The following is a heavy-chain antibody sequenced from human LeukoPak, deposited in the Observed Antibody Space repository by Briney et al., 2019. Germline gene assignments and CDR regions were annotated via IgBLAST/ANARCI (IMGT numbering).Heavy chain of an antibody. D-gene: IGHD3-22*01. CDR1: GGSISSYH. Sequence: SETLSLTCTVSGGSISSYHWSWIRQPPGKGLEWIGSIYYSGSTYYNPSLKSRVTISVDTSKNQFSLKLSSVTAADTAVYYCGGGDDSRAFDIWGQGTMVAVSS. J-gene: IGHJ3*02. V-gene: IGHV4-59*05. CDR3: GGGDDSRAFDI. CDR2: IYYSGST.